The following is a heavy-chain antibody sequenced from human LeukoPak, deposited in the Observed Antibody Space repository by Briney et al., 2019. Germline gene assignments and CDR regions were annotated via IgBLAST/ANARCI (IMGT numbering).Heavy chain of an antibody. Sequence: PGGSLRLSCAASGFTFSSYAMHWVRQAPGKGLEWVAVISYDGSNKYYADSVKGRFTISRDNSKNTLYLQMNSLRAEDTAVYYCAKDRKYGYYFDYWGQGTLVTVSS. CDR2: ISYDGSNK. V-gene: IGHV3-30-3*01. CDR3: AKDRKYGYYFDY. J-gene: IGHJ4*02. CDR1: GFTFSSYA. D-gene: IGHD1-14*01.